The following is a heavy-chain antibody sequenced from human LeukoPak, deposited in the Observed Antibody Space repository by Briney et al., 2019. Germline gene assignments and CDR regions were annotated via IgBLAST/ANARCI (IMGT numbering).Heavy chain of an antibody. CDR3: AKGIYSSGWSYFDY. CDR2: LSGSGITT. D-gene: IGHD6-19*01. V-gene: IGHV3-23*01. Sequence: GGSLRLSCAASGFTFSNSAMSWVRQPAGKGLEWVSTLSGSGITTYYADPVKCRFTISRDNSKNTLYLQMNSLRAEDTAVYYCAKGIYSSGWSYFDYWGHGTLVTVSS. CDR1: GFTFSNSA. J-gene: IGHJ4*01.